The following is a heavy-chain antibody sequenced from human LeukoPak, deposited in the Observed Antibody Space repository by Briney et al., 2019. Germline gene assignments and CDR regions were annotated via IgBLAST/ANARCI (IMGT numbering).Heavy chain of an antibody. CDR3: ASDYSITGTTGFDY. Sequence: ASVKVSCKASGYTFTGYFMHWVRQAPGQGLEWMGWINPNSGGTNYAQEFQGRLTMTRDTSISTAYMELSRLRSDDTAVYYCASDYSITGTTGFDYWGQGTLVTVSS. J-gene: IGHJ4*02. V-gene: IGHV1-2*02. CDR1: GYTFTGYF. CDR2: INPNSGGT. D-gene: IGHD1-20*01.